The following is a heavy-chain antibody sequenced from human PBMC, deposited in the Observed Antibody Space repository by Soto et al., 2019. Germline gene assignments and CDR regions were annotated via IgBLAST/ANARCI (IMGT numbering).Heavy chain of an antibody. CDR1: GYTFTSYG. D-gene: IGHD3-3*01. V-gene: IGHV1-18*01. Sequence: ASVKVSCKASGYTFTSYGISWVLQAPGQGLEWMGWISAYNGNTNYAQKLQGRVTMTTDTSTSTAYMELRSLRSDDTAVYYCARAWFGFLEWLPDFDYWGQGTLVTVSS. CDR3: ARAWFGFLEWLPDFDY. CDR2: ISAYNGNT. J-gene: IGHJ4*02.